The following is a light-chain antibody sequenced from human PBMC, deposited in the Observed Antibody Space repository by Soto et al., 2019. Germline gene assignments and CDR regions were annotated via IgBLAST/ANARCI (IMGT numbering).Light chain of an antibody. CDR1: QSVGGW. CDR3: QQYNSYSPST. J-gene: IGKJ1*01. V-gene: IGKV1-5*03. CDR2: KAS. Sequence: DIQLTQSPSTLSASVGDRVTITCRASQSVGGWLAWYQQKPGKAPNLLIYKASSIKSGVPPRFSGSVSGTEFTLTISSLQPDDSATYYCQQYNSYSPSTFGQGTKVEI.